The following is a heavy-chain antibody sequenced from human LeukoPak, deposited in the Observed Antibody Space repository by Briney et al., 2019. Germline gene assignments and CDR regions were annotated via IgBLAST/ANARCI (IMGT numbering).Heavy chain of an antibody. D-gene: IGHD4-17*01. CDR1: GFTFSSYA. J-gene: IGHJ4*02. V-gene: IGHV3-23*01. CDR2: ISGSGAST. CDR3: AKGERRYGDYGYYYFDY. Sequence: GGSLRLSCAASGFTFSSYAMSWVRQAPGKGLEWVSAISGSGASTYYADSVKGRFTISRDNSKNTLYLQMNSLRAEDTAVYYCAKGERRYGDYGYYYFDYWGQGTLVTVSS.